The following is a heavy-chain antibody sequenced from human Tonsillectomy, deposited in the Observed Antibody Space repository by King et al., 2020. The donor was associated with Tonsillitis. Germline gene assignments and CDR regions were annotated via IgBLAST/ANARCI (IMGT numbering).Heavy chain of an antibody. V-gene: IGHV4-39*02. CDR1: GDSISSTSYY. CDR2: IHYRGST. D-gene: IGHD6-19*01. Sequence: LQLQESGPGLVKPSEPLSLTCTVSGDSISSTSYYWGWIRQPPGKGLEWIWSIHYRGSTCYNPSLKNRVTISVDTSKNHFSLKLSSVTAADTAVYYCARGTFIAVPDSFDYWGQGTLVTVSS. CDR3: ARGTFIAVPDSFDY. J-gene: IGHJ4*02.